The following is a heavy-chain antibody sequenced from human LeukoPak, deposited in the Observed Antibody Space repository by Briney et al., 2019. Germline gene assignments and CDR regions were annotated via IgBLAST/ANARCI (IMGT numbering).Heavy chain of an antibody. V-gene: IGHV1-2*02. CDR1: GYTFTSYA. Sequence: ASVKVSCQASGYTFTSYAIHWVRQAPGQGLEWMGWITPSGGTNYPQKFQGRVAITWDTSITTAYMDLSRLTSDDTAVYYCARDRYGDGFAHLDYWGQGAVVTVSS. J-gene: IGHJ4*02. D-gene: IGHD5-24*01. CDR2: ITPSGGT. CDR3: ARDRYGDGFAHLDY.